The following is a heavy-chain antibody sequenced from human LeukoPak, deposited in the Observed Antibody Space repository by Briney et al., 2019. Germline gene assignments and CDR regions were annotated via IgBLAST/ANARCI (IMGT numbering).Heavy chain of an antibody. V-gene: IGHV4-34*01. J-gene: IGHJ4*02. D-gene: IGHD3-22*01. CDR2: ITQSGTT. Sequence: SETLSLTCAVYGGSFSGYYWSWIRQPPGKGLEWIGEITQSGTTKYNPSLKSRVTMSVDTSKNQFSLRLSSVTPADTAVYYCATGPDYYDSSSYYSHYWGRGTLVTVSS. CDR1: GGSFSGYY. CDR3: ATGPDYYDSSSYYSHY.